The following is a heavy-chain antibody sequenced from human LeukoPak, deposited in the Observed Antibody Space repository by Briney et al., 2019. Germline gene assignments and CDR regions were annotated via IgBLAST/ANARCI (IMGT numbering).Heavy chain of an antibody. J-gene: IGHJ5*02. CDR3: ARRSALRYFDWFKSWFDP. CDR2: INHSGST. V-gene: IGHV4-39*07. Sequence: PSETLSLTCTVSGGSISSGGYYWSWIRQHPGKGLEWIGEINHSGSTNYNPSLKSRVTISVDTSKNQFSLKLSSVTAADTAVYYCARRSALRYFDWFKSWFDPWGQGTLVTVSS. CDR1: GGSISSGGYY. D-gene: IGHD3-9*01.